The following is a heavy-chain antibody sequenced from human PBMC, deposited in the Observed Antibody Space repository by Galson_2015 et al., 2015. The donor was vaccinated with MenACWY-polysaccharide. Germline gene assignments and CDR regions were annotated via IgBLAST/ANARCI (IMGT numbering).Heavy chain of an antibody. CDR2: IFYSGNT. Sequence: ETLSLTCSVSGGSVSSRTYYWGWLRQPPGKGLEWIGSIFYSGNTYYNPSLESRVTILVDTSTKQLSLKLSSVTAEDTAVYHCARISLQSRNFDFWGQGTLVTVSS. V-gene: IGHV4-39*01. CDR3: ARISLQSRNFDF. J-gene: IGHJ4*02. CDR1: GGSVSSRTYY.